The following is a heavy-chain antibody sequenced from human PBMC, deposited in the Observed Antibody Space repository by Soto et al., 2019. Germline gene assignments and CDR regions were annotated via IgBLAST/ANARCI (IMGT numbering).Heavy chain of an antibody. J-gene: IGHJ4*02. CDR3: ASLSGPVDY. CDR1: GFTVSSNY. D-gene: IGHD3-3*01. V-gene: IGHV3-53*04. CDR2: IYSGGST. Sequence: EVQLVESGGGLVQPGGSLRLSCAASGFTVSSNYMSWVRQAPGKGLEWVLVIYSGGSTYYADSVNGRFTISRHNSKNTLYLHMNSLRAEDTAVYYCASLSGPVDYWGQVTLVTLSS.